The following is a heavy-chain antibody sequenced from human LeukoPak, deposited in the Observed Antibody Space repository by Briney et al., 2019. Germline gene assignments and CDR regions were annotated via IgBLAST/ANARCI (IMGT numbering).Heavy chain of an antibody. CDR3: ARDVYYGSGEYGMDV. Sequence: PSETLSLTCTVYGGSFSGYYWSWIRQPPGKGLEWIGYIYYSGSTNYNPSLKSRVTISVDTSKNQFSLKLCSVTAADTAVYYCARDVYYGSGEYGMDVWGQGTTVTVSS. CDR1: GGSFSGYY. D-gene: IGHD3-10*01. V-gene: IGHV4-59*01. CDR2: IYYSGST. J-gene: IGHJ6*02.